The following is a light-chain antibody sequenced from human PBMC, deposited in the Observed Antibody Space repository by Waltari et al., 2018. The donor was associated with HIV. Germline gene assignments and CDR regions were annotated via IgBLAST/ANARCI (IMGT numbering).Light chain of an antibody. J-gene: IGLJ2*01. CDR1: DSDIGASDY. CDR3: ASFSRGLTLVV. CDR2: EVK. Sequence: QSALTQPASVSGSPGQSITISCTGSDSDIGASDYVSWYQKYPDRAPRLLIYEVKKRSSGVSSRFSGSKSANTASLTISGLQLEDEAEFYCASFSRGLTLVVFGGGTHVTVL. V-gene: IGLV2-14*01.